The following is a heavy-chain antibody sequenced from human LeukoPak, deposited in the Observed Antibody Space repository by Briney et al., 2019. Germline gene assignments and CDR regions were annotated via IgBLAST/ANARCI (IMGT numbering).Heavy chain of an antibody. CDR3: ARLAVAGWTRAFDI. CDR1: GFTVSSNY. J-gene: IGHJ3*02. Sequence: GGSLRLSCAASGFTVSSNYMSWGRPAPGRGLEWVSVIYSGGSTYYADSVKGRFTISRDNSKNTLYLQMNSLRAEDTAVYYCARLAVAGWTRAFDIWGQGTMVTVSS. D-gene: IGHD6-19*01. CDR2: IYSGGST. V-gene: IGHV3-53*01.